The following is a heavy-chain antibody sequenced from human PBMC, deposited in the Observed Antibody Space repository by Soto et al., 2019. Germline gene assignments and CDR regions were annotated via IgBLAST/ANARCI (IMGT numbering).Heavy chain of an antibody. CDR3: AKGGAIVAAGTRVYLYNAMDV. Sequence: ASVKVSCKASGYTFTGYYVHWVRQAPGQGLEWMGWINPNSGDTYLAQRFQGRVTMNRDASIGTAYMELRGLTSDDTAEYYCAKGGAIVAAGTRVYLYNAMDVWGQGTTVTVS. CDR1: GYTFTGYY. CDR2: INPNSGDT. D-gene: IGHD1-26*01. V-gene: IGHV1-2*02. J-gene: IGHJ6*02.